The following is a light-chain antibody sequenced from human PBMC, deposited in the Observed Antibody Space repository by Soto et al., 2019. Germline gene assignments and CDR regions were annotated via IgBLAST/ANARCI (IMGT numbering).Light chain of an antibody. CDR3: QQYNNWTFT. CDR1: QSLGSN. CDR2: GAY. J-gene: IGKJ5*01. Sequence: EIVLTQSPATLSVSPGERATLSCRASQSLGSNLAWYQQNPGQDPRLLIYGAYTRATGIPARFSGSVSGTEFTLTISRLQSEDFAVYYCQQYNNWTFTFGQGTQVDIK. V-gene: IGKV3-15*01.